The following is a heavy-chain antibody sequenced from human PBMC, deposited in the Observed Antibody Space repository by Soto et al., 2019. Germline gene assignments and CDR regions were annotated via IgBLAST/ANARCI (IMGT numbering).Heavy chain of an antibody. V-gene: IGHV3-30-3*01. CDR3: ARDRACSGGSCYSGLGY. J-gene: IGHJ4*02. D-gene: IGHD2-15*01. Sequence: PGGSLRLSCAASGFTFSSYAMHWVRQAPGKGLEWVAVISYDGSNKYYADSVKGRFTISRDNSKNTLYLQMNSLRAEDTAVYYCARDRACSGGSCYSGLGYWGQGTLVTVSS. CDR1: GFTFSSYA. CDR2: ISYDGSNK.